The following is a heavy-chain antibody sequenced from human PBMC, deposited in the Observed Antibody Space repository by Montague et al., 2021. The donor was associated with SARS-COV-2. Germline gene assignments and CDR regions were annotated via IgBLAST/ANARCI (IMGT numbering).Heavy chain of an antibody. CDR1: GGSISNYY. CDR3: ARGGGYYNYGLDV. CDR2: IYYSGST. D-gene: IGHD3-22*01. J-gene: IGHJ6*02. V-gene: IGHV4-59*01. Sequence: SETLSLTCTVSGGSISNYYWSWIRQPPGRGLGWIGYIYYSGSTDYSPSLKSRVTIPLDTSKNQFSLKVTSVTAADTAVYYCARGGGYYNYGLDVWGPGTTVTVSS.